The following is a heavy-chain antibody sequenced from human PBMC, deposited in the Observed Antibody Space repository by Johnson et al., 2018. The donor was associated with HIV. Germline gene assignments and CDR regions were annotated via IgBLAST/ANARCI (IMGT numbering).Heavy chain of an antibody. V-gene: IGHV3-NL1*01. CDR2: INSDGSGT. J-gene: IGHJ3*02. D-gene: IGHD3-9*01. CDR1: GFTFSSYG. Sequence: QVQLVESGGGVVQPGGSLRLSCAASGFTFSSYGMHWVRQAPGKGLVWVSRINSDGSGTSYADSVKGRFTISRDNSKNTLYLQMNSLRAEDTAVYYCARVLTTRGAFDIWGQGTMVTVSS. CDR3: ARVLTTRGAFDI.